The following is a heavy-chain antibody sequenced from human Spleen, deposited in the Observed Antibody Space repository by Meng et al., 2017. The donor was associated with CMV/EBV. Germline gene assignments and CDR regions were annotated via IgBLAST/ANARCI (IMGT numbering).Heavy chain of an antibody. CDR2: IYYSGST. D-gene: IGHD3-16*01. V-gene: IGHV4-61*01. J-gene: IGHJ6*02. CDR3: ARDRLGFGMDV. Sequence: SETLSLTCTVSGGSVSSGSYCWSWIRQPPGKGLEWIGYIYYSGSTNYNPSLKSRVTISEDTSKNQFSLKLSSVTAADTAVYYCARDRLGFGMDVWGQGTTVTVSS. CDR1: GGSVSSGSYC.